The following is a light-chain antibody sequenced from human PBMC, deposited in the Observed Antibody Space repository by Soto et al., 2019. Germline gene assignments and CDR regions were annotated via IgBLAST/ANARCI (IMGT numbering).Light chain of an antibody. CDR2: GAS. CDR1: QSVDTN. Sequence: EVVMTQSPATLSVSPGDRATLSCRASQSVDTNVAWYQQKPGQAPRLLVYGASTRATGIPARFTGFGSGTDFTLTIGGLQSDDFAVYYCQQYYNWPPYTFGQGTKLQIK. V-gene: IGKV3-15*01. CDR3: QQYYNWPPYT. J-gene: IGKJ2*01.